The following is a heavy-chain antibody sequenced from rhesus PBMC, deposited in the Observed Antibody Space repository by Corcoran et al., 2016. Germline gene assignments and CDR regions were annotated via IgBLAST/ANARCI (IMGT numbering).Heavy chain of an antibody. CDR1: GGSVSGFY. CDR3: ERVSGYYPNFDY. CDR2: IGGSSGST. Sequence: QVQLQESGPGLVKPSETLSLTCAVSGGSVSGFYWNWIRQSPGKGQGWIGDIGGSSGSTDNYPSPKIRVTISTDTSKNQFSLRLTAVTAAETGREYCERVSGYYPNFDYWGQGVLVTVSS. J-gene: IGHJ4*01. D-gene: IGHD3-28*01. V-gene: IGHV4-165*02.